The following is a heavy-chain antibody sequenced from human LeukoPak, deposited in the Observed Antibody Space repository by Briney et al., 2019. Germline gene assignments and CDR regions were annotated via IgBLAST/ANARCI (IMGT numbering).Heavy chain of an antibody. CDR2: ISGSGVNT. D-gene: IGHD4-17*01. Sequence: GGSLRLSCAASGFTLRSYGMSWVRQAPGKGLEWVSTISGSGVNTDYADSVKGRFTISSDNSKNTLYLQMNSLRAEDTAVYYCAKDGDYGDYWHYNYMDVWGKGTTVTISS. V-gene: IGHV3-23*01. CDR1: GFTLRSYG. CDR3: AKDGDYGDYWHYNYMDV. J-gene: IGHJ6*03.